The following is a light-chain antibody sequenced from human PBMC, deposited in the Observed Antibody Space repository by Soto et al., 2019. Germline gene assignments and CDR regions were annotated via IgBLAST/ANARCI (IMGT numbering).Light chain of an antibody. Sequence: DIQMTQSPSSLSASVGDRVSFTCQASQDISKFLNWYQHKPGQAPSLLIYDASKSQFGVPSRFSGSGSGTDFTLPISSLQPEDNATYYCQQYDNRPFTFGPGTKVDVK. V-gene: IGKV1-33*01. CDR1: QDISKF. J-gene: IGKJ3*01. CDR3: QQYDNRPFT. CDR2: DAS.